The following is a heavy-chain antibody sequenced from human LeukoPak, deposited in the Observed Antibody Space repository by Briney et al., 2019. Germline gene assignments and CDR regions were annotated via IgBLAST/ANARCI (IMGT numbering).Heavy chain of an antibody. V-gene: IGHV3-53*01. CDR2: IYSGGST. D-gene: IGHD6-13*01. Sequence: PGGSLRLSCAASGFTVSSNYMSWVRQGPGKGLEWVSVIYSGGSTYYADSVKGRFTISRDNSKNTLFLQMNSLRAEDTAVYYCARDLGSSWSNCYYYYMDVWGKGTTVTISS. J-gene: IGHJ6*03. CDR1: GFTVSSNY. CDR3: ARDLGSSWSNCYYYYMDV.